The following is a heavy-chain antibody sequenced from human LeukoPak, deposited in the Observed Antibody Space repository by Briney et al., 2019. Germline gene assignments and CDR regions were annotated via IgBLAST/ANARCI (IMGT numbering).Heavy chain of an antibody. CDR3: AKDNFQPYSYYYGMDV. CDR1: GFTSSSYG. J-gene: IGHJ6*02. V-gene: IGHV3-30*18. Sequence: GGSLRLSCAASGFTSSSYGMRWVRQAPGKGLEWVAVISYDGSNKYYADSVKGRFTISRDNSKNTLYLQMNSLRAEDTAVYYCAKDNFQPYSYYYGMDVWGQGTTVTVSS. CDR2: ISYDGSNK. D-gene: IGHD1-20*01.